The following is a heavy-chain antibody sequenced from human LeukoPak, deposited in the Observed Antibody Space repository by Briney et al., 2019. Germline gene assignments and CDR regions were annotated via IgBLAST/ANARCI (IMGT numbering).Heavy chain of an antibody. CDR3: ARGGIYSSSPALRY. CDR2: MNPNSGNT. J-gene: IGHJ4*02. D-gene: IGHD6-6*01. CDR1: GYTFTSYD. V-gene: IGHV1-8*03. Sequence: GASVKVSCKASGYTFTSYDINWVRQATGQGLEWMGWMNPNSGNTGYAQKFQGRVTITRNTSISTAYMELSSLRSEDTAVYYCARGGIYSSSPALRYWGQGTLVTVSS.